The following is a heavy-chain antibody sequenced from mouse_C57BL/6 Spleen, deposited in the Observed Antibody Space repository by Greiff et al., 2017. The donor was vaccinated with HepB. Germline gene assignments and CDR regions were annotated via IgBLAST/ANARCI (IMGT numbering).Heavy chain of an antibody. V-gene: IGHV1-82*01. Sequence: QVQLQQSGPELVKPGASVKISCKASGYAFSSSWMNWVKQRPGKGLEWIGRIYPGDGDTNYNGKFKGKATLTADKSSSTAYMQLSSLTSEDSAVYFCARRGKLDYGSPYWYFDVWGTGTTVTVSS. CDR3: ARRGKLDYGSPYWYFDV. CDR2: IYPGDGDT. CDR1: GYAFSSSW. J-gene: IGHJ1*03. D-gene: IGHD1-1*01.